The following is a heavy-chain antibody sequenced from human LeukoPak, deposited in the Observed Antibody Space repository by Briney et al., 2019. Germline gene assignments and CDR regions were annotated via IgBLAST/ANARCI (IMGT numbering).Heavy chain of an antibody. CDR3: AKDITYYYDSSGYDPSG. D-gene: IGHD3-22*01. Sequence: PGGSLRLSCAASGFTFSSYAMSWVRQAPGKGLEWVSAISGSGGSTYYADSVKGRFTISRDNSKNTLYPQMNSLRAEDTAVYYCAKDITYYYDSSGYDPSGWGQGTLVTVSS. V-gene: IGHV3-23*01. CDR1: GFTFSSYA. CDR2: ISGSGGST. J-gene: IGHJ4*02.